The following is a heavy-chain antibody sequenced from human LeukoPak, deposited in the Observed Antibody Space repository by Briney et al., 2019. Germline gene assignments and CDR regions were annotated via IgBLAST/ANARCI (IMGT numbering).Heavy chain of an antibody. CDR2: IIPIFGTA. J-gene: IGHJ4*02. CDR3: AREGFVTAMDRRGDY. CDR1: GGTFSSYA. Sequence: ASVKVSCKASGGTFSSYAISWVRQAPGQGLEWMGGIIPIFGTANYAQKFQGRVTITADESTSTAYMELSSLRSEDTAVYYCAREGFVTAMDRRGDYWGQGTLVTVSS. D-gene: IGHD5-18*01. V-gene: IGHV1-69*13.